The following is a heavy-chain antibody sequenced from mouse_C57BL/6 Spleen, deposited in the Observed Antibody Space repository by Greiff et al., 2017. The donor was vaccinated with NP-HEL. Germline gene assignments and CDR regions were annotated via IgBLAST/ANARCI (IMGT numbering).Heavy chain of an antibody. Sequence: EVQLQESGPELVKPGASVKISCKASGYSFTDYNMNWVKQSNGKSLEWIGVINPNYGTTSYNQKFKGKATLTVDQSSSTAYMQLNSLTSEDSAVYYCARRNIYDGYYDAMDYWGQGTSVTVSS. CDR3: ARRNIYDGYYDAMDY. V-gene: IGHV1-39*01. CDR2: INPNYGTT. J-gene: IGHJ4*01. D-gene: IGHD2-3*01. CDR1: GYSFTDYN.